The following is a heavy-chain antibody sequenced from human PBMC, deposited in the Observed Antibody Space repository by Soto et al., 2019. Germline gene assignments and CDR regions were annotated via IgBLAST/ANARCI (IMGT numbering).Heavy chain of an antibody. D-gene: IGHD1-1*01. CDR1: GFAFSSFS. CDR2: IGSTGVK. J-gene: IGHJ4*02. V-gene: IGHV3-30*01. CDR3: AREVVTTKWYFDN. Sequence: GGSRRRSCPTSGFAFSSFSMHWFRQAPGKRLEWVAVIGSTGVKAYADSVKGRFTVSRDNSQGTLYLQMDSLRPDDTAVYYCAREVVTTKWYFDNWGQGILVTVSS.